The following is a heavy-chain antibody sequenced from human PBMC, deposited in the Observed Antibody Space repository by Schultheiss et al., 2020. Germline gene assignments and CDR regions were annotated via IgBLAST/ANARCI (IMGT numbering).Heavy chain of an antibody. CDR2: INPNSGGT. D-gene: IGHD1-26*01. Sequence: WGSLRLSCKASGYTFTSYGISWVRQAPGQGLEWMGWINPNSGGTNYAQKFQGRVTMTRDTSTSTAYMELRSLRSDDTAVYYCARGGGNFDYWGQGILVTVSS. CDR3: ARGGGNFDY. V-gene: IGHV1-18*01. CDR1: GYTFTSYG. J-gene: IGHJ4*02.